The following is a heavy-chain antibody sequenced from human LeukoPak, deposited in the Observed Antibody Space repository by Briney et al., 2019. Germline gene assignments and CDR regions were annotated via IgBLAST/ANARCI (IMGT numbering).Heavy chain of an antibody. J-gene: IGHJ4*02. D-gene: IGHD6-13*01. CDR1: GFTFSSYG. CDR2: ISYDGSNK. V-gene: IGHV3-30*03. Sequence: PGGSLRLSCAASGFTFSSYGMHWVRQAPGKGLEWVAVISYDGSNKYYADSVKGRFTISRDNSKNTLYLQMNSLRAEDTAVYYCVTRPLAAQGYFDYWGQGTLVTVSS. CDR3: VTRPLAAQGYFDY.